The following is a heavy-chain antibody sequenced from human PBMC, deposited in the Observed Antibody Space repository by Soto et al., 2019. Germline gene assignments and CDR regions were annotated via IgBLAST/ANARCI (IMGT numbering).Heavy chain of an antibody. J-gene: IGHJ4*02. CDR1: GGSISSNGYY. CDR3: ARVRGYSYGDVDY. V-gene: IGHV4-39*01. Sequence: QLLESGPGLVKPSETLSLTCTVSGGSISSNGYYWGWIRQPPGKGLEWIGTIYYSGSTYYNSSLQSRVTISVDTSKNQFALKLNSVTAADTAVYYCARVRGYSYGDVDYWGQGTLVTVSS. CDR2: IYYSGST. D-gene: IGHD5-18*01.